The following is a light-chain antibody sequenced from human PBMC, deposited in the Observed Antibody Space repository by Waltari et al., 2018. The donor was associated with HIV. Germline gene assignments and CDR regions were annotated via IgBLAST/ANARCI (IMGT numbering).Light chain of an antibody. J-gene: IGLJ2*01. Sequence: HSVLTQPPSASGTPGQRVTIPCSGSNSNLGSNSVNWYQQLPGTAPKLLIYNTNRRPSGVSDRFSGSKSGTSVSLAISGLQSEDEADYYCAAWDDSLNAHVLFGGGTKLTVL. CDR2: NTN. V-gene: IGLV1-44*01. CDR3: AAWDDSLNAHVL. CDR1: NSNLGSNS.